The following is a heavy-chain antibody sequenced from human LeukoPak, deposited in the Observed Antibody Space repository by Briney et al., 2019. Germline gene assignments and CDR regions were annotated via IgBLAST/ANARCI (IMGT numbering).Heavy chain of an antibody. CDR3: ARARMDGSGSFPYYFDY. CDR2: IHHSGST. V-gene: IGHV4-38-2*02. D-gene: IGHD3-10*01. J-gene: IGHJ4*02. Sequence: SETLSLTCIVSGYSFSSGYYWGWIRQPPGKGLEWIGIIHHSGSTHYNPSLKSRVTISQDTPKNQLSLKLTSVTAADTAVHFCARARMDGSGSFPYYFDYWGQGSLVTVSS. CDR1: GYSFSSGYY.